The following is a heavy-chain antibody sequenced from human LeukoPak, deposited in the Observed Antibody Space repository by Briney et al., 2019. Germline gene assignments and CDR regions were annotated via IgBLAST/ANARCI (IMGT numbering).Heavy chain of an antibody. D-gene: IGHD6-13*01. Sequence: SETLSLTCTVSGGSISSGDYYWSWIRQPPGKGLEWIGYIYYSGSTYYNPSLKSRVTISVDTSKNQFSLKLNSVTAADTAVYYCARGGRRSSSRTPSDYWGQGTLVTVSS. CDR2: IYYSGST. V-gene: IGHV4-30-4*01. CDR1: GGSISSGDYY. J-gene: IGHJ4*02. CDR3: ARGGRRSSSRTPSDY.